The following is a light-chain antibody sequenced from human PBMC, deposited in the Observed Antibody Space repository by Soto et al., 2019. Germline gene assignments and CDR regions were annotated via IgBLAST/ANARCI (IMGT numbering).Light chain of an antibody. CDR1: QSISSY. J-gene: IGKJ1*01. CDR3: QQYESYSPWT. CDR2: DAS. Sequence: IQLTQSPSSLSASVGDRVTITCRSSQSISSYLNWYQQKPGKAPKLLIYDASTLQSGVPSRYSGSGSGTEFTLTISNLQPDDFATYYCQQYESYSPWTFGQGTKVDIK. V-gene: IGKV1-5*01.